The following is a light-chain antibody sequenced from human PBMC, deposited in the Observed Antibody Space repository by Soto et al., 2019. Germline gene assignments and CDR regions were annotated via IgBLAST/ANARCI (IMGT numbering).Light chain of an antibody. Sequence: QLVLTQSPSASASLGASVKLTCTLSSGHSTYAIAWHQQQPEKGPRYLMKLNSDGSHSKGDGMPDRFSGSGSGAERYLTISSLQSEDEAVYYCQTWGTGIQVFGGGTKLTVL. CDR3: QTWGTGIQV. CDR2: LNSDGSH. J-gene: IGLJ3*02. V-gene: IGLV4-69*01. CDR1: SGHSTYA.